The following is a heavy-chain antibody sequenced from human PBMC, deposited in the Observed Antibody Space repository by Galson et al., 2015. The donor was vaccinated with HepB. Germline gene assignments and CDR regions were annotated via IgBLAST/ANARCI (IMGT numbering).Heavy chain of an antibody. CDR3: AREGIAAAGTNYYGIDV. Sequence: SVKVSCKASGYTFTSYGISWVRQAPGQGLEWMGWISAYNGNTNYAQKLQGRVTMSTDTSTSTAYMELRSLRSDDTAVYYCAREGIAAAGTNYYGIDVWGQGTTVTVSS. CDR1: GYTFTSYG. D-gene: IGHD6-13*01. CDR2: ISAYNGNT. J-gene: IGHJ6*02. V-gene: IGHV1-18*04.